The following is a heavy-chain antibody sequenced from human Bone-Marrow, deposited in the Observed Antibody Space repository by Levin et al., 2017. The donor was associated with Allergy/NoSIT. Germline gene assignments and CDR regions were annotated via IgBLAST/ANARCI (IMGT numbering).Heavy chain of an antibody. CDR1: GYTFTGYY. D-gene: IGHD4-17*01. CDR2: INPNSGGT. Sequence: ASVKVSCKASGYTFTGYYMHWVRQAPGQGLEWMGWINPNSGGTNYAQKFQGRVTMARDTSISTAYMGLSRLRSDDTAVYYCARGGDYGDYFDYWGQGTLVTVSS. V-gene: IGHV1-2*02. J-gene: IGHJ4*02. CDR3: ARGGDYGDYFDY.